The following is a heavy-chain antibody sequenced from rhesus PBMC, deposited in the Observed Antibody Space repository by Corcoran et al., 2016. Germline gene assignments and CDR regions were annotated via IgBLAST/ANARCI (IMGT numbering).Heavy chain of an antibody. CDR3: RGGNWEVDD. Sequence: EVQLVETGGGLVQPGGSLKLSCVASGFTFRSYGMSWVRQAPVKGLEWVSGINSEGGSTYYADSVRGRVTISRDKSKNTLSLQMNSLRPEDTAVYYCRGGNWEVDDWGQGVLVTVSS. CDR2: INSEGGST. CDR1: GFTFRSYG. D-gene: IGHD6-25*01. V-gene: IGHV3S5*01. J-gene: IGHJ4*01.